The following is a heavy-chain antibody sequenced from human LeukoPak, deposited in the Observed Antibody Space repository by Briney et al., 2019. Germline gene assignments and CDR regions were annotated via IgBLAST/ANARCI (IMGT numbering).Heavy chain of an antibody. J-gene: IGHJ4*02. CDR3: AREDLSGWLDY. CDR2: IYYSGST. CDR1: GGSISSYY. D-gene: IGHD6-19*01. Sequence: SETLSLTCTVSGGSISSYYWSWIRQPPGKGLEWIGYIYYSGSTNYNPSLKSRVTISVDTSKNQFSLKLSSVTAADTAVYYCAREDLSGWLDYWGQGTLVTVSS. V-gene: IGHV4-59*01.